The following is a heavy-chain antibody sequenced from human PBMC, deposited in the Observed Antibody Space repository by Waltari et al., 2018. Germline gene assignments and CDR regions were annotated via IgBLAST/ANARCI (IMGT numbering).Heavy chain of an antibody. CDR2: ISWNSGSI. Sequence: EVQLVGSGGGLVQPGRSLRLSCAASGFTFDDYAMHWVRQAPGKGLEWVSGISWNSGSIGYADSVKGRFTISRDNAKNSLYLQMNSLRAEDTALYYCAKDKGVSRDGDEYYFDYWGQGTLVTVSS. CDR1: GFTFDDYA. D-gene: IGHD2-2*01. V-gene: IGHV3-9*01. CDR3: AKDKGVSRDGDEYYFDY. J-gene: IGHJ4*02.